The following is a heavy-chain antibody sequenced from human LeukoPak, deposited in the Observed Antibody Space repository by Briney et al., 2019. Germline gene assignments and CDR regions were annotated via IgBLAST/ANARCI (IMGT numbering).Heavy chain of an antibody. V-gene: IGHV1-18*01. CDR2: ISAYNGNT. CDR3: ARDRWWELLLDY. CDR1: GYTFTSHG. D-gene: IGHD1-26*01. Sequence: ASVKVSCTASGYTFTSHGISWVRQAPGQGHEWMGWISAYNGNTNYAQKLQGRVTMTTDTSTSTAYMELRSLRSDDTAVYYCARDRWWELLLDYWGQGTLVTVSS. J-gene: IGHJ4*02.